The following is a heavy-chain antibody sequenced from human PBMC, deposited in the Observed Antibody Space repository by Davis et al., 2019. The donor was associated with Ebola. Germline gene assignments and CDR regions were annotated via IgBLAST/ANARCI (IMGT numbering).Heavy chain of an antibody. CDR2: ISYDGNNK. CDR3: ARWGGGGSYPLGDY. J-gene: IGHJ4*02. CDR1: GFTFSSYG. Sequence: PGGSLRLSCAASGFTFSSYGIHWVRQAPGKGLEWVAVISYDGNNKYYPDSVKGRFTISRDNAKNTLYLQMNSLRAEDTAVYYCARWGGGGSYPLGDYWGQGTLVTVSS. V-gene: IGHV3-30*03. D-gene: IGHD1-26*01.